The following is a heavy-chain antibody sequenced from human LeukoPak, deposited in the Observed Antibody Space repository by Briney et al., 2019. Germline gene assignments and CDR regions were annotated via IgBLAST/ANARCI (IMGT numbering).Heavy chain of an antibody. Sequence: GASVKVSCKASGYTFTGYYMHWVRQAPGQGLEWMGWINPNSGGTNYAQKFQGRVTMTRDASISTAYMELSRLRSDDTAVYYCARWSIAVADFYFDYWGQGTLVTVSS. CDR3: ARWSIAVADFYFDY. V-gene: IGHV1-2*02. J-gene: IGHJ4*02. CDR2: INPNSGGT. CDR1: GYTFTGYY. D-gene: IGHD6-19*01.